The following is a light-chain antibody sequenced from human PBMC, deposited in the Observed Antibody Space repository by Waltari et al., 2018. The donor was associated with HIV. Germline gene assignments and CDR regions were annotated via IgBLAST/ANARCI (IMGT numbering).Light chain of an antibody. CDR3: QQYNFWPPLT. CDR2: LAS. V-gene: IGKV3-15*01. CDR1: QSVNSN. J-gene: IGKJ4*01. Sequence: EIVMTQSPVTLSVSPGDTVTLSSSASQSVNSNLAWYQQKPGQAPRLLIYLASNRAIGIPGRFSGSGYGTEFTLTVSSLQSEDFAVYYCQQYNFWPPLTFGGGTKVEIK.